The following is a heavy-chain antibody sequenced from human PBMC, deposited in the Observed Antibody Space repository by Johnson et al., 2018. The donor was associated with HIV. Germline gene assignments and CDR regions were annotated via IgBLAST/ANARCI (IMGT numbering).Heavy chain of an antibody. J-gene: IGHJ3*02. V-gene: IGHV3-66*01. CDR1: GFTVSSNY. D-gene: IGHD4-17*01. CDR3: ARMTTTVSHHDAFAI. Sequence: VQLVESGGGVVQPGGSLRLSGAASGFTVSSNYMSWVRQAPGKGLEWVSTLYSGDSTYYADSVKGRFTISRDNSKNTLYLQMNSLRAEDTAVYYCARMTTTVSHHDAFAIWGQGTMVTVSS. CDR2: LYSGDST.